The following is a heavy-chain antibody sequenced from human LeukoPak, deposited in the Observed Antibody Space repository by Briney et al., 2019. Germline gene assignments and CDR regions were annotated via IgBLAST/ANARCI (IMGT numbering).Heavy chain of an antibody. CDR3: ARDLAGYFDY. V-gene: IGHV3-30-3*01. J-gene: IGHJ4*02. Sequence: SGGSLRLSCSASGFTFSNYAMHWVRQAPGKGLEWVAVISYDGSNKYYADSVKGRFTISRDNSKNTLYLQMNSLRAEDTAVYYCARDLAGYFDYWGQGTLVTVSS. CDR2: ISYDGSNK. D-gene: IGHD6-19*01. CDR1: GFTFSNYA.